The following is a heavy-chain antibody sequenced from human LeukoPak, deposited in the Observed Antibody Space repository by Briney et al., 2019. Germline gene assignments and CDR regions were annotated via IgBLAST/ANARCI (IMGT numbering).Heavy chain of an antibody. CDR3: ARADGALYYYDSSGSLAFDI. CDR2: IYTGGST. V-gene: IGHV4-61*02. J-gene: IGHJ3*02. D-gene: IGHD3-22*01. Sequence: SQTLSLTCTVSGGSISSGSYYWNWIRQPAGKGLEWIGRIYTGGSTNYNPSLKSRVNISVDTSKNQFSLKLSSVTAADMAVYYCARADGALYYYDSSGSLAFDIWGQGTMVTVSS. CDR1: GGSISSGSYY.